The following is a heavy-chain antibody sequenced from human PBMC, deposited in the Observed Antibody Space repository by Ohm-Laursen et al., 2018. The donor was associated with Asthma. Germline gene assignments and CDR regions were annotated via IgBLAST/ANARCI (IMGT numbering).Heavy chain of an antibody. J-gene: IGHJ4*02. D-gene: IGHD1-26*01. CDR3: AKDIASIVGATYFDY. Sequence: GTLSLTCTVSGGSVSSGSYYWSWIRQPPGKGLEWIGYIYYSGSTYYNPSLKSRVTISVDTSKNQFSLKLSSVTAEDTALYYCAKDIASIVGATYFDYWGQGTLVTVSS. V-gene: IGHV4-61*01. CDR2: IYYSGST. CDR1: GGSVSSGSYY.